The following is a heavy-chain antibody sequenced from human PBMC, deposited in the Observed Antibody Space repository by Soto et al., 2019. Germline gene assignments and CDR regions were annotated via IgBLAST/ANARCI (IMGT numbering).Heavy chain of an antibody. Sequence: SETLSLTCAVSGGSISSSSYYWSWIRQPPGKGLEWIGYIYYSGSTNYNPSLKSRVTISVDTSKNQFSLKLSSVTAADTAVYYCARDWVLGYNWFDPWGQGTLVTVSS. CDR1: GGSISSSSYY. J-gene: IGHJ5*02. CDR3: ARDWVLGYNWFDP. D-gene: IGHD6-13*01. V-gene: IGHV4-61*01. CDR2: IYYSGST.